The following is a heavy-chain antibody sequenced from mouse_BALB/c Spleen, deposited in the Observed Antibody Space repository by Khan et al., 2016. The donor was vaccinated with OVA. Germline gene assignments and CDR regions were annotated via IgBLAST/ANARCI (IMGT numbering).Heavy chain of an antibody. Sequence: EVQLQQSGPELVKPGASVKMSCKASGYTFTSYVMHWVKQKPGQGLEWIGYINPYNDGTKYNEKFKGKATLTSDKSSSTSYMELSSLTYEDSAVYDGARSTYYGNPYAMDYWGQGTSVTVSS. CDR1: GYTFTSYV. V-gene: IGHV1S136*01. CDR2: INPYNDGT. D-gene: IGHD2-10*01. J-gene: IGHJ4*01. CDR3: ARSTYYGNPYAMDY.